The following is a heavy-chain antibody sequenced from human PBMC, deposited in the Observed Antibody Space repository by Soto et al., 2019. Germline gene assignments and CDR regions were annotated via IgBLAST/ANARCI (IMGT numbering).Heavy chain of an antibody. J-gene: IGHJ4*02. CDR2: IWYDGSQR. CDR3: ARPPNPTVTPTYYFDN. Sequence: GGSLRLSCAASGFTFSIYGMHWVRQAPGKGLEWVAVIWYDGSQRYYADSLKDRFTISRDNSKNTLYLEMNSLTAEDTAVYYCARPPNPTVTPTYYFDNWGRGTLVTVSS. V-gene: IGHV3-33*01. D-gene: IGHD4-17*01. CDR1: GFTFSIYG.